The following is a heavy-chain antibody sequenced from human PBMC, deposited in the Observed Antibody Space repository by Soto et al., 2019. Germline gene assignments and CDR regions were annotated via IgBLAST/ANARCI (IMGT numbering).Heavy chain of an antibody. CDR2: ITAYNGNT. D-gene: IGHD1-26*01. CDR1: GYIFTSYG. V-gene: IGHV1-18*04. Sequence: QVQLVQSGAEVKKPGTSVMVSCKASGYIFTSYGISWVRQAPGQGLEWMGWITAYNGNTNYAQKFQGRVTMITDTSTTTADMELKSLRSEDTAVYYCARGGVGGTSGWFDPWGQGTLVTVSS. J-gene: IGHJ5*02. CDR3: ARGGVGGTSGWFDP.